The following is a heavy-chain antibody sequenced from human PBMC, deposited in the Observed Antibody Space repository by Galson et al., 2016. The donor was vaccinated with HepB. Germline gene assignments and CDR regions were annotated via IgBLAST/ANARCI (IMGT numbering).Heavy chain of an antibody. J-gene: IGHJ5*02. Sequence: SETLSLTCSVSGGSISSDSYYWSWIRQSPGKGLEWIGSINYSGRTNHNLALKSRVTISADTSKNQISLRLSSVTAADTAVYYCARQNEGGWTVWYDPWGQGTLVTVSS. CDR3: ARQNEGGWTVWYDP. CDR1: GGSISSDSYY. V-gene: IGHV4-61*01. D-gene: IGHD1-1*01. CDR2: INYSGRT.